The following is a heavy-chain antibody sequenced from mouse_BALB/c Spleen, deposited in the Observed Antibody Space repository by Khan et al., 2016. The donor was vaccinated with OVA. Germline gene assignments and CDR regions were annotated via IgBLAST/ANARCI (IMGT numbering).Heavy chain of an antibody. J-gene: IGHJ3*01. CDR3: ARRGLYCIFAY. D-gene: IGHD1-3*01. CDR2: INPSTGYT. V-gene: IGHV1-7*01. Sequence: QVRLQQSGAELAKPGASVKMSCTASGYTFTTYWMHWVKQRPGQGLEWIGYINPSTGYTEYNQKFKDKATLTADESSSTAYMQLNSLTSEDSAVYYCARRGLYCIFAYWGQGTLVTVSA. CDR1: GYTFTTYW.